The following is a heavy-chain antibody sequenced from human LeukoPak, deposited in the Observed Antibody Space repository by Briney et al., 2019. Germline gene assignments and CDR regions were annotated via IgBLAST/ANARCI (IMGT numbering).Heavy chain of an antibody. J-gene: IGHJ5*02. Sequence: PGGSLRLSCAASGFTFSSYGVHWVRQAPGKGLEWPAVIWYDGSNKYYADSVKGRFTISRDNSKNTLYLQMNSLRAEDTAVYYCARSHYYDSSGYPNWFDPWGQGTLVTVSS. CDR3: ARSHYYDSSGYPNWFDP. CDR2: IWYDGSNK. CDR1: GFTFSSYG. D-gene: IGHD3-22*01. V-gene: IGHV3-33*01.